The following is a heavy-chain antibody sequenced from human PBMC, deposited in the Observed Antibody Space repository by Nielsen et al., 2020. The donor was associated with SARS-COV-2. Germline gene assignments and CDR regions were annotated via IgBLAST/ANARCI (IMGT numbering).Heavy chain of an antibody. Sequence: GESLKISCAASGFTVSRNYMSWVRQAPGKGLEWVSVIYSGGDTFYADSVKGRFTISRDNSKNTLYLEMNSLRAEDTAVYYCARGYSNYRFTMVRGFFDYWGQGTLVIVSS. CDR3: ARGYSNYRFTMVRGFFDY. J-gene: IGHJ4*02. CDR2: IYSGGDT. D-gene: IGHD3-10*01. CDR1: GFTVSRNY. V-gene: IGHV3-53*01.